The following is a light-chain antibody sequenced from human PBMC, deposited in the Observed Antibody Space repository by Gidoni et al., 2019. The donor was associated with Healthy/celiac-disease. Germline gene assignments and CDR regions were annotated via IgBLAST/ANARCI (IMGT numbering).Light chain of an antibody. CDR2: GNS. CDR3: QSYDSSLSG. Sequence: QSVLTQPPPVSGAPGQRVTISCTGSSSNIGAGYDVHWYQQLPGTAPKLLIYGNSNRPSGVPDRFSGSKSGTSASLAITGLQAEDEADYYCQSYDSSLSGFGGGTKLTVL. CDR1: SSNIGAGYD. V-gene: IGLV1-40*01. J-gene: IGLJ2*01.